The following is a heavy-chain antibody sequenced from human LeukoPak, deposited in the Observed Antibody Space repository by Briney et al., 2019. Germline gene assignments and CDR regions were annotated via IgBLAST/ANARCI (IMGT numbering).Heavy chain of an antibody. J-gene: IGHJ4*02. Sequence: GGSLRLSCAASGFTFSDYWMSWVRQAPGKGLEGVADINQDESEKNHVDSVKGRFTISRDNAKNSLYLQMNSLRAEDSAVYYCVRDIPFYYYGSGSYYNRIAYWGQGTLVTVSS. CDR2: INQDESEK. CDR3: VRDIPFYYYGSGSYYNRIAY. D-gene: IGHD3-10*01. V-gene: IGHV3-7*01. CDR1: GFTFSDYW.